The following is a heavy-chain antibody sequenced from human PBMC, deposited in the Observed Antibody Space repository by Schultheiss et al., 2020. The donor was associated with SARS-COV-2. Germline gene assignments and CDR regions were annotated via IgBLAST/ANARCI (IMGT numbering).Heavy chain of an antibody. CDR3: ARISDTSSFYYYNGIDV. D-gene: IGHD2-21*02. Sequence: SVKVSCKASGYTFTGYYMHWVRQAPGQGLEWMGGVTPSLGTANHAQKFQGRVTITADESTSTAYMALSSLRSEDTAVYYCARISDTSSFYYYNGIDVWGQGTTVTVSS. J-gene: IGHJ6*02. CDR2: VTPSLGTA. CDR1: GYTFTGYY. V-gene: IGHV1-69*13.